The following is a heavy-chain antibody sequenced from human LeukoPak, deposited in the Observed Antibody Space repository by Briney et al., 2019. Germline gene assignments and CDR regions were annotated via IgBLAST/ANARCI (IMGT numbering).Heavy chain of an antibody. Sequence: GGSLRLSCAASGFTFDDYGMSWVRQAPGKGLEWVSGINWNGGSTGYADSVKGRFTISRDNAKNSLYLQMNSLRAKDTALCHCVRITIFGGGLFDYWGQGTLVTVSS. CDR2: INWNGGST. V-gene: IGHV3-20*01. CDR3: VRITIFGGGLFDY. CDR1: GFTFDDYG. D-gene: IGHD3-3*01. J-gene: IGHJ4*02.